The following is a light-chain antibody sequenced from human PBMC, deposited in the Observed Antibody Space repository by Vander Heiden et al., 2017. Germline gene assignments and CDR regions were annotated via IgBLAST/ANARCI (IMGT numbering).Light chain of an antibody. J-gene: IGKJ2*01. CDR3: QQYGSSSYT. Sequence: EIVLKQSPGTLSLSPGERATLSCRASQSVSSSYLAWYQQKPGQAPRLLIYGASSRATGIPDRFSGSGSGIDFTLTISRLEPEDFAVYYCQQYGSSSYTFGQGTKLEIK. V-gene: IGKV3-20*01. CDR1: QSVSSSY. CDR2: GAS.